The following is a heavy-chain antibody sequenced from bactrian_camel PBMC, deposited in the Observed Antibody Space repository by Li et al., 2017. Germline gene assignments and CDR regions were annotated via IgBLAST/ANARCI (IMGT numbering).Heavy chain of an antibody. V-gene: IGHV3S55*01. CDR1: DLHETYC. D-gene: IGHD6*01. Sequence: HVQLVESGGGSVQAGGSLRPSCTADLHETYCMAWFRQAPAREREGVAGLALDHSTTYADSVKGRFTISRDFARKVLYLQMNSLKPEDTAMYYCAAVRYGGSWYPLCRARSATLVTGARGPRSP. J-gene: IGHJ6*01. CDR3: AAVRYGGSWYPLCRARSATLVT. CDR2: LALDHST.